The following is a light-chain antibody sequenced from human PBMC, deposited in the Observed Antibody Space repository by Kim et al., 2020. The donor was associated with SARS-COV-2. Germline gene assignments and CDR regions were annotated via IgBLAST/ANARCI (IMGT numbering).Light chain of an antibody. CDR3: AAWDDSLNGWV. CDR1: TSNIGRNI. V-gene: IGLV1-44*01. CDR2: SNN. Sequence: GQTVTITCSGSTSNIGRNIVNWYHQVPGTAPKLVVYSNNQRHSGVPDRISGSKSDTSVSLAISGLQSDDEGDYYCAAWDDSLNGWVFGGGTQLTVL. J-gene: IGLJ3*02.